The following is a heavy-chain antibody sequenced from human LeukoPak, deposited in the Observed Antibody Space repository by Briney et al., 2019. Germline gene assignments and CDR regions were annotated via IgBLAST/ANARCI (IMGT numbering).Heavy chain of an antibody. CDR3: ARLDAYCGGDCHPDAFNI. Sequence: SETLSLTCAVYGGSFSGYYWSWIRQPPGKGLEWIGEINHSGSTNYNPSLKSRVTISVDTSKNQFSLKLSSVTAADTAVYYCARLDAYCGGDCHPDAFNIWGQGTMVTVSS. J-gene: IGHJ3*02. V-gene: IGHV4-34*01. CDR2: INHSGST. CDR1: GGSFSGYY. D-gene: IGHD2-21*02.